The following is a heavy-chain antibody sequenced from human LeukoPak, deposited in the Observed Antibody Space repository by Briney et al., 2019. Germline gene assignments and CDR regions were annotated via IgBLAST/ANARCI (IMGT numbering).Heavy chain of an antibody. Sequence: SETLSLTCDVSGASISDSPYYWGWIRQSPGKGPEWIGSVLYSGTTHYNPSLKNRVSVSVDTSKNQFSLDLRSVTAADTALYYCARHDFGVYDFSAFDIWGQGTLIRVSS. J-gene: IGHJ3*02. CDR3: ARHDFGVYDFSAFDI. V-gene: IGHV4-39*01. D-gene: IGHD5/OR15-5a*01. CDR2: VLYSGTT. CDR1: GASISDSPYY.